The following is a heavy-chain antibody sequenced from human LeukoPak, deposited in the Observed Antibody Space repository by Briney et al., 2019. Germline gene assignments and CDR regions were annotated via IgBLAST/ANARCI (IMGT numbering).Heavy chain of an antibody. V-gene: IGHV3-33*06. D-gene: IGHD4-11*01. Sequence: GRSLRLSCAASGFTFSSYGMHWVRQAPGKGLDWVAVIWYDGSNKYYADSVKGRFTISRDNSKNTLYLQMNSLRAEDTAVYYCAKISDYSNFLDYWGQGTLVTVSS. J-gene: IGHJ4*02. CDR2: IWYDGSNK. CDR3: AKISDYSNFLDY. CDR1: GFTFSSYG.